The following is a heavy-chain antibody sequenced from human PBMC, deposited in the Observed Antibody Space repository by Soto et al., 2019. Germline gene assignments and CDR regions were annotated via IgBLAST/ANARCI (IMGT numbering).Heavy chain of an antibody. CDR2: INSGSTSI. J-gene: IGHJ4*02. CDR1: GFTFSSHV. Sequence: EEQLVESGGGLVQPGGSLRLFCAASGFTFSSHVMYWVRQAPGKGLEWVSSINSGSTSIYYADSVKGRFTISRDNGKNSLYLQMSSLRADDTAVYYCLNGDYYVGQGTLVTVSS. V-gene: IGHV3-48*01. D-gene: IGHD4-17*01. CDR3: LNGDYY.